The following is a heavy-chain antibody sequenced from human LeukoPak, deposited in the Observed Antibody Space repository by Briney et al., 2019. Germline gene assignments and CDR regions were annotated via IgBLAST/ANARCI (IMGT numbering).Heavy chain of an antibody. CDR1: GGSISSYY. CDR3: ARDERVGEVDY. V-gene: IGHV4-59*12. J-gene: IGHJ4*02. Sequence: SETLSLTCTVSGGSISSYYWSWIRQPPGKGLEWIGYIYYSGSTNYNPSLKSRVTISVDTSKNQFSLKLSSVTAADTAVYYCARDERVGEVDYWGQGTLVTVSS. D-gene: IGHD1-26*01. CDR2: IYYSGST.